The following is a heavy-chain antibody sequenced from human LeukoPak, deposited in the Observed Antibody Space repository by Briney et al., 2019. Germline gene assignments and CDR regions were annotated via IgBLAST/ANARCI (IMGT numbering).Heavy chain of an antibody. CDR2: VHLNGPI. CDR3: ARESGAFSPFGF. Sequence: PSETLSLTCAVSGGSLLTTNWWGRVRQPPGKGLEWIGEVHLNGPINYNPSHKSRVSMSIDKSKTQLSLTLTSVTAADTAMYYCARESGAFSPFGFWGQGTLVTVSS. D-gene: IGHD1-26*01. V-gene: IGHV4-4*02. CDR1: GGSLLTTNW. J-gene: IGHJ4*02.